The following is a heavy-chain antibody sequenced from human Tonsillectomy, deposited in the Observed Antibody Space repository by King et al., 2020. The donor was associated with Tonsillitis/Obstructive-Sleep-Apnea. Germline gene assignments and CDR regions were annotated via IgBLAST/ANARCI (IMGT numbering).Heavy chain of an antibody. CDR1: GFSLSTSGVG. J-gene: IGHJ5*02. V-gene: IGHV2-5*02. CDR2: IYWDDDK. Sequence: ITLQESGPTLVKPTQTLTLTCTFSGFSLSTSGVGVGWIRQPPGKALEWLALIYWDDDKRYSPSLKNRLTITKDTSRNQVVLTMTNMDPVDTATYYCANQPGWTVATIPGWFDPWGQGTLVTVSS. CDR3: ANQPGWTVATIPGWFDP. D-gene: IGHD5-12*01.